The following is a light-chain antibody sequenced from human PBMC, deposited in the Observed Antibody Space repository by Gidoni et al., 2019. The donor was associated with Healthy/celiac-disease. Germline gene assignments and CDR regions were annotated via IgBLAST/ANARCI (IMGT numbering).Light chain of an antibody. Sequence: NFMLTQPHSVSESPGKTVTISCTGSSGSIASNYVQWYPQRPGSAPTTVIYEDNQRPSGVPDRFSGSIDSSSNSASLTISGLKTEDEADYYCQSYDSSNQGVFGTGTKVTVL. CDR3: QSYDSSNQGV. J-gene: IGLJ1*01. CDR2: EDN. CDR1: SGSIASNY. V-gene: IGLV6-57*02.